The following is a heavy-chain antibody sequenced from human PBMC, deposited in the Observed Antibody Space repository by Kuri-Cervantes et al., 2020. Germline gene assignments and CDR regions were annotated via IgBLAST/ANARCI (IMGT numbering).Heavy chain of an antibody. CDR3: ARGQVIEVAVSYYYYYMDV. CDR2: INPIFGTA. CDR1: GATFSSYA. V-gene: IGHV1-69*13. Sequence: SVKVSCKASGATFSSYAISCVRQAPGQGLDWMGGINPIFGTANYAQKFQGRVTITADESTSTSYMELSSLRSEDTAVYYCARGQVIEVAVSYYYYYMDVWGKGTTVTVSS. J-gene: IGHJ6*03. D-gene: IGHD6-19*01.